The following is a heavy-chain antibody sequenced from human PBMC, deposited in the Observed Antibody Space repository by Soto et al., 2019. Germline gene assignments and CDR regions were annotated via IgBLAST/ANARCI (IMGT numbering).Heavy chain of an antibody. CDR3: AREEAAAADRGMDV. J-gene: IGHJ6*02. V-gene: IGHV1-18*01. Sequence: SAKVSCEACGDRYTSCCSSWVRQAPGQGLEWMGWISAYNGNTNYAQKLQGWVTMTRDTSISTAYMELSRLRSDDTAVYYCAREEAAAADRGMDVWGQGTTVTVSS. CDR1: GDRYTSCC. CDR2: ISAYNGNT. D-gene: IGHD6-13*01.